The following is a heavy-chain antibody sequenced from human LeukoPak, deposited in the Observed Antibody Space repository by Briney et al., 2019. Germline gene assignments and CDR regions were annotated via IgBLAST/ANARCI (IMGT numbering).Heavy chain of an antibody. V-gene: IGHV3-74*01. CDR3: AKDMSSGWLSDAFDI. D-gene: IGHD6-19*01. CDR2: INSDGSST. J-gene: IGHJ3*02. CDR1: GFTFSSYW. Sequence: GGSLRLSCAASGFTFSSYWMHWVRQAPGKGLVWVSRINSDGSSTSYADSVKGRFTISRDNAKNTLYLQLNSLRAEDTAVYYCAKDMSSGWLSDAFDIWGQGTMVTVSS.